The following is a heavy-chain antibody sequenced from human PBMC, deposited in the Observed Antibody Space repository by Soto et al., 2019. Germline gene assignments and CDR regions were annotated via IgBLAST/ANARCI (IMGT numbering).Heavy chain of an antibody. Sequence: QVQLVQSGDEVKQPGASVKVSCKASGSTITAYGISWVRQAPGQGLEWMAWISSHNGNTYYAQNLQGRVTMTTDTSTSPAYMELRSLRSDDTAVYDCASSSIAAAGPFDYWGQGALVTVSS. CDR2: ISSHNGNT. V-gene: IGHV1-18*01. J-gene: IGHJ4*02. CDR1: GSTITAYG. CDR3: ASSSIAAAGPFDY. D-gene: IGHD6-13*01.